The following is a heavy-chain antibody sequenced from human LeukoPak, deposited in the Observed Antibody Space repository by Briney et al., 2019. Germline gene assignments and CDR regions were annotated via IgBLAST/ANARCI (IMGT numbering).Heavy chain of an antibody. D-gene: IGHD4/OR15-4a*01. V-gene: IGHV1-8*01. CDR3: AREAKAPYYYYYTDV. CDR2: MNPNSGNT. J-gene: IGHJ6*03. Sequence: ASVKVSCKASGYTFTSYDINWVRQAPGQGLEWMGWMNPNSGNTGYAQKFQGRVTMTRNTSISTAYMELSSLRSEDTAVYYCAREAKAPYYYYYTDVWGKGTTVTISS. CDR1: GYTFTSYD.